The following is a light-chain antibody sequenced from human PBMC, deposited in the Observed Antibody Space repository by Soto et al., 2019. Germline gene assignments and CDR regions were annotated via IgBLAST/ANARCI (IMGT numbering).Light chain of an antibody. CDR1: SSNIGSNT. V-gene: IGLV1-44*01. J-gene: IGLJ2*01. CDR2: GNN. CDR3: AAWDDSLNGPV. Sequence: QSVLTQPPSASETPGQRVTISCSGSSSNIGSNTVNWYQQLPGTAPQLLFYGNNHQPLVVPDRFLGSKSGTSASLGISGHQSEDEAEDYYAAWDDSLNGPVFGGGTKVTVL.